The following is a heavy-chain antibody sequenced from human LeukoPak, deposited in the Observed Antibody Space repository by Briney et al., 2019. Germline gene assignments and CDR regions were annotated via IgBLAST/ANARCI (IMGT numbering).Heavy chain of an antibody. Sequence: GGSLRLSCAASGFTFSSYAMSWVRQAPGKGLEWVSAISGSGGSTYYADSVKGRFTISRDSSKNTLYLQMNSLRAEDTAVYYCAKVGLRFLEWLLPLDYWGQGTLVTVSS. CDR2: ISGSGGST. V-gene: IGHV3-23*01. CDR1: GFTFSSYA. D-gene: IGHD3-3*01. CDR3: AKVGLRFLEWLLPLDY. J-gene: IGHJ4*02.